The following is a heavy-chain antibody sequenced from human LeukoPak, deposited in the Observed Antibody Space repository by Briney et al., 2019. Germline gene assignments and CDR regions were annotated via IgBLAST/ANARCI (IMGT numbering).Heavy chain of an antibody. CDR2: ISSGLSSTTVT. J-gene: IGHJ4*02. CDR1: GFSFSSYS. CDR3: AREVTTIIRGPPMKYFDY. V-gene: IGHV3-48*01. Sequence: GGSLRLSCAASGFSFSSYSMNWVRQAPGKGLEWISYISSGLSSTTVTYYADSVKGRFTISRDNSKDILYLQMNSLRVEDTAVYFCAREVTTIIRGPPMKYFDYWGRGSPVTVSS. D-gene: IGHD3-10*01.